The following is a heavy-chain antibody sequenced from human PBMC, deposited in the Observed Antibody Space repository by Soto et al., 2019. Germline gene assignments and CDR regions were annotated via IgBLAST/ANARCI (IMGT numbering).Heavy chain of an antibody. CDR1: GGSISSGGYY. CDR2: IYYSGST. CDR3: ARADIPDYYDSSGYYYPYFDY. Sequence: QVQLQESGPGLVKPSQTLSLTCTVSGGSISSGGYYWSWIRQHPGKGLEWIGYIYYSGSTYYNPYLKSRVTISVDTSKNQFSLKLSSVTAADTAVYYCARADIPDYYDSSGYYYPYFDYWGQGTLVTVSS. D-gene: IGHD3-22*01. V-gene: IGHV4-31*03. J-gene: IGHJ4*02.